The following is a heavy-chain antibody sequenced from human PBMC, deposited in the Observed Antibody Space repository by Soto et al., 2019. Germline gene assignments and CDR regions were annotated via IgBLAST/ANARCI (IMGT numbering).Heavy chain of an antibody. Sequence: ASVKVSCKASGYTFTSYGISWVRQAPGQGLEWMGWISAYNGNTNYAQKLQGRVTITRDTSASTAYMELSSLRSEDTAVYYCARVVAVAGTSAFDIRGQGTMVTVSS. CDR1: GYTFTSYG. D-gene: IGHD6-19*01. J-gene: IGHJ3*02. V-gene: IGHV1-18*01. CDR2: ISAYNGNT. CDR3: ARVVAVAGTSAFDI.